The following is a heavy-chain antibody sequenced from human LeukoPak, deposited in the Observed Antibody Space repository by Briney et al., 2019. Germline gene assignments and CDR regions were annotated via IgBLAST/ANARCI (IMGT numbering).Heavy chain of an antibody. CDR1: GGSLNGYY. CDR3: ARQGGTAMVNSYYFDY. V-gene: IGHV4-59*01. Sequence: SGTLSLTCTISGGSLNGYYWSWIRQSPGKGLEWIGYIYNSGSTNYNPSLKSRVTISMDTPKNQLLLILRFVIAADTAVYYCARQGGTAMVNSYYFDYWGQGTLVTVSS. CDR2: IYNSGST. D-gene: IGHD5-18*01. J-gene: IGHJ4*02.